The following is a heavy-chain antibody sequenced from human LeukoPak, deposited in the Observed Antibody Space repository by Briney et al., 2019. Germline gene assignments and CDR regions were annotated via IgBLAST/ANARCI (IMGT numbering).Heavy chain of an antibody. CDR3: ASGGSGSYYNEPVDY. CDR2: SIPIFGTA. D-gene: IGHD3-10*01. V-gene: IGHV1-69*05. CDR1: GGTFSSYA. J-gene: IGHJ4*02. Sequence: PVKVSCKASGGTFSSYAISWVRQAPGHGLAWMGRSIPIFGTANYTQKFQGRVTITTDESTSTAYMELSSLRSEDTAMYYCASGGSGSYYNEPVDYWGQGTLVTVSS.